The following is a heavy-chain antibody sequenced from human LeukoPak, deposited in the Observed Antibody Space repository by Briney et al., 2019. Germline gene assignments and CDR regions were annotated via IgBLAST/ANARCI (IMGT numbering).Heavy chain of an antibody. CDR3: AREQGTVTGNFDY. Sequence: AGGSLRLSCAASRFTFSSYSMNWVRQAPGKGLEWVSSISSSSSYIYYADSVKGRFTISRDNAKNSLYLQMNSLRAEDTAVYYCAREQGTVTGNFDYWGQGTLVTVSS. V-gene: IGHV3-21*01. J-gene: IGHJ4*02. D-gene: IGHD4-17*01. CDR1: RFTFSSYS. CDR2: ISSSSSYI.